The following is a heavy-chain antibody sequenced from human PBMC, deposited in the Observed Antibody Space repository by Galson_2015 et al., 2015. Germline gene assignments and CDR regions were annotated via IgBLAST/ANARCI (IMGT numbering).Heavy chain of an antibody. V-gene: IGHV3-23*01. J-gene: IGHJ3*02. D-gene: IGHD2-15*01. CDR1: GFTFSSYA. Sequence: SLRLSCAASGFTFSSYAMSWVRQAPGKGLEWVSAISGSGGSTYYADSVKGRFTVSRDNSKNTLYLQMNSLRAEDTAVYYCAKDYRAGKGGGAFDIWGQGTMVTVSS. CDR2: ISGSGGST. CDR3: AKDYRAGKGGGAFDI.